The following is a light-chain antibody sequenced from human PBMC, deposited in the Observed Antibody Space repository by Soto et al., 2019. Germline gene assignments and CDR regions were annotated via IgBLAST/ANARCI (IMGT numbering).Light chain of an antibody. V-gene: IGKV1-5*01. CDR3: QQYLTYRT. Sequence: DIQMTQAPSTLSASIGDRVIITCRASQSISHWLAWYQQKPGKAPKLLISDASILESGVPSRFSGSTSGTEFTLTISSLQPDDFATYYYQQYLTYRTFGHGTKVEIK. J-gene: IGKJ1*01. CDR2: DAS. CDR1: QSISHW.